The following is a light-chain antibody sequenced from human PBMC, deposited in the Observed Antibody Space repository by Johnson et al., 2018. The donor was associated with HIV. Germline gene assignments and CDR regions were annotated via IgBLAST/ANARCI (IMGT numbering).Light chain of an antibody. V-gene: IGLV1-51*01. CDR3: GTWDSSLSAGV. CDR2: DNN. J-gene: IGLJ1*01. CDR1: SSNIGNNY. Sequence: QSVLTQPPSVSAAPGQKVTISCSGSSSNIGNNYVSWYQQLPGTAPKLLIYDNNKRPSGIPDRFSGSTYGTSATLGITGLQTGDEADYYCGTWDSSLSAGVFGTGTKVTVL.